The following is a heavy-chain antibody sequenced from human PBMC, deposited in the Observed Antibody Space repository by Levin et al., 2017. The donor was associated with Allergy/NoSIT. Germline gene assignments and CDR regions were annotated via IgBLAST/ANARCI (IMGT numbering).Heavy chain of an antibody. CDR2: IYPGDSDT. CDR3: AKLTPYGSGSSQAFDY. D-gene: IGHD3-10*01. J-gene: IGHJ4*02. CDR1: GYSFTSYW. V-gene: IGHV5-51*01. Sequence: PGGSLRLSCKGSGYSFTSYWIGWVRQMPGKGLEWMGIIYPGDSDTRYSPSFQGQVTISADKSISTAYLQWSSLKASDTAMYYCAKLTPYGSGSSQAFDYWGQGTLVTVSS.